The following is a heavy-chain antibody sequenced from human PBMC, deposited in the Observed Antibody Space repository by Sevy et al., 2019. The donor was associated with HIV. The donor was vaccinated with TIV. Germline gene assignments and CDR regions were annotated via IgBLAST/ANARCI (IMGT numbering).Heavy chain of an antibody. Sequence: GGSLRLSCAASRFTFSSYGMHWVRQAPGKGLEWVAFILYDGSNKYYSDSVKGRFTISRDNSKNTLYLQMNSLRAEDTAVYYCAKEHCSSTSCYSYYDFWRGYLYGMDVWGHGTTVTVSS. V-gene: IGHV3-30*02. CDR2: ILYDGSNK. D-gene: IGHD2-2*01. CDR1: RFTFSSYG. CDR3: AKEHCSSTSCYSYYDFWRGYLYGMDV. J-gene: IGHJ6*02.